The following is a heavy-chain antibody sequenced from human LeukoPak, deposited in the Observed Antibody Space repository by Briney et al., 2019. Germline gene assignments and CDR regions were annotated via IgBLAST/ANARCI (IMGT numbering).Heavy chain of an antibody. V-gene: IGHV3-15*01. Sequence: GGSLRLSCEASGFTFTNAWMSRVRQAPGKGLEWVGRIRRKTDGGTADYAAPVMGRFTISRDDSNNTLYLQMNSLKTEDTAVYYCISGFCSSASCYAWGRGTLVIVSS. CDR2: IRRKTDGGTA. CDR3: ISGFCSSASCYA. D-gene: IGHD2-2*01. J-gene: IGHJ4*02. CDR1: GFTFTNAW.